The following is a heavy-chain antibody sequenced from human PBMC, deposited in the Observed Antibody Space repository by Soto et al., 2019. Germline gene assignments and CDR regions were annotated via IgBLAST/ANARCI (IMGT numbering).Heavy chain of an antibody. J-gene: IGHJ4*02. CDR1: GGSFSGYY. D-gene: IGHD4-17*01. V-gene: IGHV4-34*01. CDR3: RVTTVTGLDY. Sequence: SETLSLTCAVYGGSFSGYYWSWIRQPPGKGLEWIGEINHSGSTNYNPSLESRVTISVDTSKNQFSLKLSSVTAADTAVYYCRVTTVTGLDYWGQGTLVTVSS. CDR2: INHSGST.